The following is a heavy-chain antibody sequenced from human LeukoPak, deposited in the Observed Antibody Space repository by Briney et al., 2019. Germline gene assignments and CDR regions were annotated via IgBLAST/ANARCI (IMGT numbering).Heavy chain of an antibody. CDR3: ARRDSNGYIPY. CDR1: GFTFCDYY. V-gene: IGHV3-72*01. J-gene: IGHJ4*02. CDR2: NRNKVNSYST. D-gene: IGHD3-22*01. Sequence: GESLRLSCAASGFTFCDYYMDWVRQAPGKGLEWVGRNRNKVNSYSTEYAASVKGRFTISRDDSKNSVYLQMNSLKIEDTAVYFCARRDSNGYIPYWGQGTLVTVSS.